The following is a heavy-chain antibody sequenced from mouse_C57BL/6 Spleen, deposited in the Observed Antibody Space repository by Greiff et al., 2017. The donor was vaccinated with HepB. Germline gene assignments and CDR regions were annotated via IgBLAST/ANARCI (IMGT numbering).Heavy chain of an antibody. J-gene: IGHJ2*01. D-gene: IGHD1-1*01. Sequence: EVKLVESEGGLVQPGRSMKLSCTASGFTFSDYYMAWVRQVPEKGLEWVANINHDGSSTYYLDSLKSRFIISRDNAKNILYLQMSSLKSEDTATYYCAREEFYYGSSYFDYWGQGTTLTVSS. CDR2: INHDGSST. CDR1: GFTFSDYY. CDR3: AREEFYYGSSYFDY. V-gene: IGHV5-16*01.